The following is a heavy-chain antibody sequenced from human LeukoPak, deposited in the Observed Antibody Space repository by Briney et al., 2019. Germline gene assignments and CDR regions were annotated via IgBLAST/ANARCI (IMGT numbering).Heavy chain of an antibody. CDR3: ARDFYSSPDY. Sequence: GASVKVSCKASGYTFTTYGTSWVRQAPGQGLEWMAWINPHNGNTNFAQKLQGRVTMTTDTSTSTAYMELRSLRSDDTAVYYCARDFYSSPDYWGQGTLVTASS. V-gene: IGHV1-18*01. CDR1: GYTFTTYG. D-gene: IGHD6-13*01. CDR2: INPHNGNT. J-gene: IGHJ4*02.